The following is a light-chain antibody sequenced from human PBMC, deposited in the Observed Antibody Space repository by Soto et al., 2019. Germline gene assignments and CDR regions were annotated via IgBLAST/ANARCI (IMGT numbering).Light chain of an antibody. CDR3: EQYYTSSPT. J-gene: IGKJ1*01. CDR2: DAS. CDR1: QSISGW. Sequence: DIQMTQSPYTLSASVGDTVTITRRASQSISGWLAWYQQKPGKALKLLIYDASSLESGVPSRFSGSGSGTEFTLTIISLQPDDFATYYCEQYYTSSPTFGQGTKVDIK. V-gene: IGKV1-5*01.